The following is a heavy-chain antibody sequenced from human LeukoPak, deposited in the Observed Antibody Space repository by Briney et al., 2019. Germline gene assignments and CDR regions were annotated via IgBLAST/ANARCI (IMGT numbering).Heavy chain of an antibody. V-gene: IGHV3-23*01. CDR1: GFTSSSSA. D-gene: IGHD2-15*01. J-gene: IGHJ4*02. CDR2: ISNNGGYT. CDR3: AKQLGYCSDGSCYFPY. Sequence: GGSLRLSCAASGFTSSSSAMSWVRQAPGKGLEWVSAISNNGGYTYYADSVQGRFTISRDNSKSTLCLQMNSLRAEDTAVYYCAKQLGYCSDGSCYFPYWGQGTLVTVSS.